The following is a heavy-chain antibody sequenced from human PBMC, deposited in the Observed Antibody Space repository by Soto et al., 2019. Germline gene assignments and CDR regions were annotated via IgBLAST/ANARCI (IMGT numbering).Heavy chain of an antibody. Sequence: QVQLVESGGGVVHPGTSLRISCAASGFTFSDYYISWIRQAPGKGLEWVSYISSSGSIIYYADSVKGRFTISRDNAKNSLYLQMNSLRAEDTAVYYCALAGYDSNYYAVTPLSAGHFWGQGTLVTVSS. CDR1: GFTFSDYY. V-gene: IGHV3-11*01. CDR2: ISSSGSII. CDR3: ALAGYDSNYYAVTPLSAGHF. J-gene: IGHJ4*02. D-gene: IGHD4-4*01.